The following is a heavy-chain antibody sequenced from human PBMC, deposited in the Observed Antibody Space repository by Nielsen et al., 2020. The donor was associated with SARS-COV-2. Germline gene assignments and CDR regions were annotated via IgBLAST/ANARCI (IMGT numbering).Heavy chain of an antibody. Sequence: GESLKISCAASGLTFSNYWMTWVRQAPGKGLEWVANVKQDGNEKYYVDSVKGRFTISRDNAKNSLYLQMNSLRAEDTAVYYCARGHTGYYMDVWGKGTTVTVSS. CDR2: VKQDGNEK. V-gene: IGHV3-7*01. CDR1: GLTFSNYW. J-gene: IGHJ6*03. CDR3: ARGHTGYYMDV. D-gene: IGHD5-18*01.